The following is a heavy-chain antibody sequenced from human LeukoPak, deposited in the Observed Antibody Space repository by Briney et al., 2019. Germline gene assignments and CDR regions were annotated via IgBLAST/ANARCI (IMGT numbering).Heavy chain of an antibody. J-gene: IGHJ6*03. CDR2: ISYDGSNK. D-gene: IGHD1-7*01. CDR3: ARASRGGITGTSYYYYYMDV. CDR1: GFTFSSYS. Sequence: PGGSLRLSCAASGFTFSSYSMNWVRQAPGKGLEWVAVISYDGSNKYYADSVKGRFTISRDNSKNTLYLQMNSLRAEDTAVYYCARASRGGITGTSYYYYYMDVWGKGTTVTVSS. V-gene: IGHV3-30*03.